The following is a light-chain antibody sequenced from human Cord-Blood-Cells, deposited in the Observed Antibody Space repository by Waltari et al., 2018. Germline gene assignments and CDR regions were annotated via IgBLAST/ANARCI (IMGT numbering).Light chain of an antibody. V-gene: IGLV2-23*01. J-gene: IGLJ1*01. Sequence: QSALPQPSPVSGSPGQSITISRTGTRSNVGSYNLVSWYQKHPGTAPKLRIYEGSKRPSGVSNRFSGSKSGNTASLTISGLQAEDEAYYYCCSYAGSSTYVFGTGTKVTVL. CDR1: RSNVGSYNL. CDR3: CSYAGSSTYV. CDR2: EGS.